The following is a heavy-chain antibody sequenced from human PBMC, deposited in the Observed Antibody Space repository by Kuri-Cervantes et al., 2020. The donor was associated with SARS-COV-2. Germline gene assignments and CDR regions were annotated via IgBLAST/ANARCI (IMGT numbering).Heavy chain of an antibody. CDR3: AKGGNRDNWFDP. CDR1: GFTFSSNA. V-gene: IGHV3-30*04. J-gene: IGHJ5*02. D-gene: IGHD1-14*01. CDR2: ISYDGSNK. Sequence: GESLKISCAASGFTFSSNAMHWVRQAPGKGLEWVAVISYDGSNKYYADSVKGRFTISRDNSKSTLSLQMNSLRAKDTAVYYCAKGGNRDNWFDPWGQGTLVTVSS.